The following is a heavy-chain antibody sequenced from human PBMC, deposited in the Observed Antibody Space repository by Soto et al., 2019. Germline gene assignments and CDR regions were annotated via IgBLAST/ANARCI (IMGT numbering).Heavy chain of an antibody. Sequence: HPGGSLRLSCAASGFTFSSYGMHWVRQAPGKGLEWVAVIWYDGSNKYYADSVKGRFTISRDNSKNTLYLQMNSLRAEDTAVYYCARAQGSDAFDIWGQGTRVTVSS. D-gene: IGHD2-15*01. J-gene: IGHJ3*02. V-gene: IGHV3-33*01. CDR1: GFTFSSYG. CDR3: ARAQGSDAFDI. CDR2: IWYDGSNK.